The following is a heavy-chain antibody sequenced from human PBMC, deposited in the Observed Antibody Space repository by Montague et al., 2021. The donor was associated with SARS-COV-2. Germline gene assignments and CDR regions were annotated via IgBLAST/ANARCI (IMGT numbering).Heavy chain of an antibody. D-gene: IGHD2-21*02. CDR1: GGSISSYD. CDR2: IYYSGST. CDR3: ARGIAGTYCGGDCYNNWFDP. V-gene: IGHV4-59*01. J-gene: IGHJ5*02. Sequence: SETLSLTCTVSGGSISSYDWSWIRQRPGTGLGWMWYIYYSGSTNDNAPRSSRVTISVDTSKNQFSLKLSSVTAADTAVYYCARGIAGTYCGGDCYNNWFDPWRPGAL.